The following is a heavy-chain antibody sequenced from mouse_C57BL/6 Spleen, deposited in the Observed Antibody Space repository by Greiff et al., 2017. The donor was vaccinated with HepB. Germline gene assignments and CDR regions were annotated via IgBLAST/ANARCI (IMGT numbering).Heavy chain of an antibody. CDR2: INPNNGGT. J-gene: IGHJ1*01. Sequence: EVQLQQSGPELVKPGASVKISCKASGYTFTDYYMNWVKQSHGKSLEWIGDINPNNGGTSYNQKFKGKATLTVDKSSSTAYMELRSLTSEDSAVYYCARFYYDYDDWYFDVWGPGTTVTVSS. V-gene: IGHV1-26*01. D-gene: IGHD2-4*01. CDR3: ARFYYDYDDWYFDV. CDR1: GYTFTDYY.